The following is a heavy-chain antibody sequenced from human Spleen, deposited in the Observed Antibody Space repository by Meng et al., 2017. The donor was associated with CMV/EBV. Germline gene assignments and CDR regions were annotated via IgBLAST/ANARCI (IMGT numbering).Heavy chain of an antibody. V-gene: IGHV3-11*01. CDR1: GFSFRDYY. J-gene: IGHJ6*02. D-gene: IGHD3/OR15-3a*01. Sequence: GESLKISCAASGFSFRDYYMTWIRQAAGKGLEWVAYISRRGDITYYSDSVKGRFTISRDNARNSVFLQMDSLRDEDTALYYCATPYHAFWTAYYRGDDGMDVWGQGTTVTVSS. CDR3: ATPYHAFWTAYYRGDDGMDV. CDR2: ISRRGDIT.